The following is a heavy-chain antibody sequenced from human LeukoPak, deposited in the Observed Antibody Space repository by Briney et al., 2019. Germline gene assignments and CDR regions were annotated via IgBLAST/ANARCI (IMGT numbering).Heavy chain of an antibody. CDR3: AKVKGEVIGAFDI. CDR1: RFTFSIYG. Sequence: GRSLRLSCAASRFTFSIYGMHWVRQAPGKGLEWVAVISYDGNNRYYADSVKGRFTISRYNSKNTLYLQMNSLRAEDTAVYYCAKVKGEVIGAFDIWGQGTMVTVSS. V-gene: IGHV3-30*18. D-gene: IGHD3-16*01. J-gene: IGHJ3*02. CDR2: ISYDGNNR.